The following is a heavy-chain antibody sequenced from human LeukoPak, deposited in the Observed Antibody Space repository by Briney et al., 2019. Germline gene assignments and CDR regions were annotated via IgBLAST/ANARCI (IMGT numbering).Heavy chain of an antibody. Sequence: ASVKVSCKASGYTFTGYYMHWVRQAPGQGLEWMGWINPNSGGTNYAQKFQDRVTMTRDTSISTAYMELSRLRSDDTAVYYCAREVTYYYDSSGYHYDAFDIWGQGTLVTVSS. CDR2: INPNSGGT. D-gene: IGHD3-22*01. V-gene: IGHV1-2*02. CDR3: AREVTYYYDSSGYHYDAFDI. CDR1: GYTFTGYY. J-gene: IGHJ3*02.